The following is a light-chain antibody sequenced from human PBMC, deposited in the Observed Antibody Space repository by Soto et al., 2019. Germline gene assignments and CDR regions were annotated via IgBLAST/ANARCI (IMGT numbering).Light chain of an antibody. V-gene: IGLV2-8*01. CDR2: DVT. Sequence: QSVLTQPPSASGSPGQSVTISCTGTSSDIGDYNSVSWYQQHPGKAPKLMISDVTKRPSGVPDRFSGSKSGNTASLTVSGLQAEDEADYYCRSYAGSSNFVVFGGGTKLTVL. CDR3: RSYAGSSNFVV. CDR1: SSDIGDYNS. J-gene: IGLJ2*01.